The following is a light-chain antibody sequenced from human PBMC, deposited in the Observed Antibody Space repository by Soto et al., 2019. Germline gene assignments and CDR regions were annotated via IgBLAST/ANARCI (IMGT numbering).Light chain of an antibody. CDR2: KAS. CDR1: QGISPW. CDR3: QQYDTYPLT. J-gene: IGKJ4*01. V-gene: IGKV1-5*03. Sequence: DIQMTQSPSTLSASVGDRVTVTCRASQGISPWLAWFQQKPGKAPKLLIYKASSLESGVPSRFSGSESGTEFTLTIRSLQPDDFATYYCQQYDTYPLTFGGGTRVEIK.